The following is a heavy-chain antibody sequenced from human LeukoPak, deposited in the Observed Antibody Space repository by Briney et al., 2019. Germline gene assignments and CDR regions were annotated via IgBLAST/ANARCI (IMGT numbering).Heavy chain of an antibody. CDR1: GFTFSSYS. J-gene: IGHJ5*02. V-gene: IGHV3-21*01. Sequence: PGGSLRLSCAASGFTFSSYSMNWVRQAPGKGLEWVSSISSSSSYIHYADSVKGRFTISRDNAKNSLYLQMNSLRAEDTAVYYCARDPSHYYDSSGYYAEPWLDPWGQGTLVTVSS. CDR2: ISSSSSYI. D-gene: IGHD3-22*01. CDR3: ARDPSHYYDSSGYYAEPWLDP.